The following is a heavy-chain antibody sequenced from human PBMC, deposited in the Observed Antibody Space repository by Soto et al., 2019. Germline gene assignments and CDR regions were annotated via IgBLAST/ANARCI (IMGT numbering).Heavy chain of an antibody. CDR3: EKNPHCVFCSMVSCSPGGPSPH. D-gene: IGHD3-10*01. J-gene: IGHJ1*01. Sequence: EVQLSESGGDLVQPGGSLRLSCVASGFTFSNSAMSWVRQAPGKGLEWVSAISGRGDSTCYADSVKGRFTISRDNSKNPVFINMHRLGAEDGAVFSCEKNPHCVFCSMVSCSPGGPSPHGAQGPRVPVPS. V-gene: IGHV3-23*01. CDR2: ISGRGDST. CDR1: GFTFSNSA.